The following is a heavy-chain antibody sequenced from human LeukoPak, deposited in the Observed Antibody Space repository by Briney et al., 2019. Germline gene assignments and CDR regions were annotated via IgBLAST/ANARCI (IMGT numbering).Heavy chain of an antibody. V-gene: IGHV5-51*01. CDR3: XRTYYCSGGSCYPRDNWFDP. Sequence: GESLKISCKGSGYSFTSYWIGWVRQMPGKGLEWMGIIYPGDSDTRYSPSFQGQVTISADKSISTAYLQWSSLKASDTAMYYCXRTYYCSGGSCYPRDNWFDPWGQGTLVTVSS. D-gene: IGHD2-15*01. CDR2: IYPGDSDT. CDR1: GYSFTSYW. J-gene: IGHJ5*02.